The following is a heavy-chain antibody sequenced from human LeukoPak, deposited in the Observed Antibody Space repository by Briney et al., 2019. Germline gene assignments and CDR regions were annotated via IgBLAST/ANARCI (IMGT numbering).Heavy chain of an antibody. J-gene: IGHJ3*02. CDR1: GFTFSSYA. CDR3: AKFEIVSIGGLDAFDI. Sequence: GGSLRLSCAASGFTFSSYAMSWVRQAPGKGLEWVSAISGSGGSTYYADSVKGRFTISRDNSKNTLYLQMNSLRAEDTAVYYCAKFEIVSIGGLDAFDIWGQGTMVTVSS. D-gene: IGHD2/OR15-2a*01. V-gene: IGHV3-23*01. CDR2: ISGSGGST.